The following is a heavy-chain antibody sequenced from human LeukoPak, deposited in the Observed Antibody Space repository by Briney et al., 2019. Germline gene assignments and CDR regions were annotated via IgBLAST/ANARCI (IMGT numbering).Heavy chain of an antibody. Sequence: SETLSLTCAVYGESFSGYYWSWIRQPPGKGLEWIGEINHSGSTNYNPSLKSRVTISVDTSKNQFSLKLSAVTAADTAVYYCARGLRRGYRFQTNWFDPWGQGTLVTVSS. CDR3: ARGLRRGYRFQTNWFDP. CDR1: GESFSGYY. CDR2: INHSGST. D-gene: IGHD3-22*01. V-gene: IGHV4-34*01. J-gene: IGHJ5*02.